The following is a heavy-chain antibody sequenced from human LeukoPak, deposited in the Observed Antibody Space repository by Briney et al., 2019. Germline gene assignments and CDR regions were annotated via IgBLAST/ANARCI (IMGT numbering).Heavy chain of an antibody. D-gene: IGHD4-17*01. J-gene: IGHJ5*02. Sequence: SETLSLTCTVSGGSISSYYWSWIRQPPGKGLEWIGYIYYSGSTNYNPSLKSRVTISVDTSKNQFSLKLSSVTAADTAVYYCARVNGDYDEAWFDPWGQGTLVTVSS. CDR1: GGSISSYY. CDR2: IYYSGST. CDR3: ARVNGDYDEAWFDP. V-gene: IGHV4-59*01.